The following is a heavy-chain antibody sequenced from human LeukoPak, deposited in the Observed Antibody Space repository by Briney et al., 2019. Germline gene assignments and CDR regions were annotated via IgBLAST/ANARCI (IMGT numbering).Heavy chain of an antibody. CDR2: IYYSGST. J-gene: IGHJ6*02. Sequence: SETLSLTCTVSGGPISSYYWSWIRQPPGKGLEWIGYIYYSGSTNYNPSLKSRVTIPVDTSKNQFSLKLSSVTAADTAVYYCARSEAKQWLVINYYGMDVWGQGTTVTVSS. CDR1: GGPISSYY. D-gene: IGHD6-19*01. CDR3: ARSEAKQWLVINYYGMDV. V-gene: IGHV4-59*08.